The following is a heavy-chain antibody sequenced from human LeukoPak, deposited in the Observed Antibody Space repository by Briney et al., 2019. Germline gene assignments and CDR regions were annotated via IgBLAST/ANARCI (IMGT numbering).Heavy chain of an antibody. CDR1: GFTFSSYG. V-gene: IGHV3-30*03. D-gene: IGHD2-8*02. CDR2: ISYDGSSK. Sequence: QPGRSLRLSCAASGFTFSSYGMHWVRQAPGKGLEWVAVISYDGSSKYYADSVKGRFTISRENSKNTLYLQMNSLRAEDTAVYYCSAWSRSYYFDYWGQGTLVTVSS. J-gene: IGHJ4*02. CDR3: SAWSRSYYFDY.